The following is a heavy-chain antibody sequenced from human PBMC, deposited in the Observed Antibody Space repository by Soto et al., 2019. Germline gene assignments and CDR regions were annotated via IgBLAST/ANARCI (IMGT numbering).Heavy chain of an antibody. V-gene: IGHV3-21*01. CDR1: GFTFNNYN. CDR3: SGVLSGTPNYYYMDV. Sequence: EVQLVESGGGLVKPGGSLRLSCAASGFTFNNYNMNWVRQAPGKGLEWVPSIGTSSSYIYYADSLKGRFTISRDNAENSLYLQLNSLRAEDTAVYYCSGVLSGTPNYYYMDVWGEGTAVTVSS. CDR2: IGTSSSYI. D-gene: IGHD2-15*01. J-gene: IGHJ6*03.